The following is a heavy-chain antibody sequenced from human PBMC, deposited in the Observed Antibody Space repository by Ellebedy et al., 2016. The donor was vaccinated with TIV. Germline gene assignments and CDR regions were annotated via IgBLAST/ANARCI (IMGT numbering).Heavy chain of an antibody. V-gene: IGHV3-23*01. CDR2: ISCGGIT. CDR3: ARAARGSGAYESF. J-gene: IGHJ4*02. CDR1: GFTFSASG. Sequence: GESLKISCAASGFTFSASGMTWARQAPGKGLEWVSGISCGGITYYADSVRGRFTISRDNSKNTLYLQMNSLRADDTALYYCARAARGSGAYESFWGQGTLVTVSS. D-gene: IGHD5-12*01.